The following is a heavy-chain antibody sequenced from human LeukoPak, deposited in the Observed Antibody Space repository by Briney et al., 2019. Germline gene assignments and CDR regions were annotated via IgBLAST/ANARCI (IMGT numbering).Heavy chain of an antibody. V-gene: IGHV4-34*01. Sequence: SETLSLTCAVYGGSFSGYYWSWIRQPPGKGLEWIGEISHSGSTNYNPSLKSRVTISVDTSKNQFSLKLSSVTAADTAVYYCARGLGVVVVAANWFDPWGQGTLVTVSS. CDR3: ARGLGVVVVAANWFDP. J-gene: IGHJ5*02. CDR1: GGSFSGYY. D-gene: IGHD2-15*01. CDR2: ISHSGST.